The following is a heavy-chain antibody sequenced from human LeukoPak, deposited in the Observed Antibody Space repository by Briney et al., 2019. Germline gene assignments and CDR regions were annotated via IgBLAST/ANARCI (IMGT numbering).Heavy chain of an antibody. V-gene: IGHV4-34*01. Sequence: SETLSLTCVVYGGSFSGYYWSWIRQPPGKGLEWIGEINHSGSTNYNPSLKSRVTISVDTSKNQFSLKLSSVTAADTAVYYCASLGAHHWFDPWGQGTLVTVSS. CDR1: GGSFSGYY. D-gene: IGHD1-26*01. J-gene: IGHJ5*02. CDR3: ASLGAHHWFDP. CDR2: INHSGST.